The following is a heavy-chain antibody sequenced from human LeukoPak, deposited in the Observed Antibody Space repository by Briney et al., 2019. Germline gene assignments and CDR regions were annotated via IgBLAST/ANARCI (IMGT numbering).Heavy chain of an antibody. CDR2: IYPGDSDT. V-gene: IGHV5-51*01. CDR3: ARWIQLWPRSYYMDV. Sequence: GESLKIPCKGSGYSFTSYWIGWVRQMPGKGLEWMGIIYPGDSDTRYSPSFQGQVTISADKSISTAYLQWSSLKASDTAMYYCARWIQLWPRSYYMDVWGKGTTVTISS. D-gene: IGHD5-18*01. CDR1: GYSFTSYW. J-gene: IGHJ6*03.